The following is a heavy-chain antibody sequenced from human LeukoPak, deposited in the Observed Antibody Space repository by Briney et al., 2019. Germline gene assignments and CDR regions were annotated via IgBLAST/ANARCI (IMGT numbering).Heavy chain of an antibody. V-gene: IGHV3-7*01. CDR3: ARDQGSMIVVRTTNCYLDL. CDR2: INQDGSEI. J-gene: IGHJ2*01. CDR1: AFTFSNYW. Sequence: GGSLRPSSAASAFTFSNYWMSWVRRAPGKGLEWVANINQDGSEIYYVDSVKGRFTISRDNAKNSLYLQINSLRAEDTAVYYCARDQGSMIVVRTTNCYLDLWGRGTLVTVSS. D-gene: IGHD3-22*01.